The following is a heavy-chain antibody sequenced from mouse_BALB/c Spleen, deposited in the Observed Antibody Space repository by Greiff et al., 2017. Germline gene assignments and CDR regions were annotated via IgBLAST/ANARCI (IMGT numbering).Heavy chain of an antibody. D-gene: IGHD4-1*01. CDR3: ARWANWAYYYAMDY. CDR1: GFTFSSFG. V-gene: IGHV5-17*02. J-gene: IGHJ4*01. Sequence: EVQRVESGGGLVQPGGSRKLSCAASGFTFSSFGMHWVRQAPEKGLEWVAYISSGSSTIYYADTVKGRFTISRDNPKNTLFLQMTSLRSEDTAMYYCARWANWAYYYAMDYWGQGTSVTVSS. CDR2: ISSGSSTI.